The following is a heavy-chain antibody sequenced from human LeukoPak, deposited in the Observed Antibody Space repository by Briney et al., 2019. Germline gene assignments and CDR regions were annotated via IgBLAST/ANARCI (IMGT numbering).Heavy chain of an antibody. D-gene: IGHD6-25*01. CDR3: ARAGGVKTAALDLDY. CDR1: GGSISSYY. CDR2: ISYSGNT. Sequence: PSETLSLTCTVSGGSISSYYWSWIRQPPGKGLEWIGYISYSGNTNHNPSLKSRVTISRDTSKNQFSLKLTSVTTADTAVYYCARAGGVKTAALDLDYWGQGTLVTVSS. V-gene: IGHV4-59*01. J-gene: IGHJ4*02.